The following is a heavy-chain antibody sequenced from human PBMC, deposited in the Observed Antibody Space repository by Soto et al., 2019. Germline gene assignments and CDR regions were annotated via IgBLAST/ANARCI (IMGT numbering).Heavy chain of an antibody. CDR2: VYADGAT. V-gene: IGHV3-66*01. D-gene: IGHD3-10*01. CDR1: GFTVSNYH. Sequence: EVQLVESGGGLVQPGESLRLSCAASGFTVSNYHMTWVRQAPGKGLECVSAVYADGATSHADSVKDSITVSRDNSKTAVNLQMTGLRAEDTAKYYCAGSGGGLDYWGQGTLVTVSS. J-gene: IGHJ4*02. CDR3: AGSGGGLDY.